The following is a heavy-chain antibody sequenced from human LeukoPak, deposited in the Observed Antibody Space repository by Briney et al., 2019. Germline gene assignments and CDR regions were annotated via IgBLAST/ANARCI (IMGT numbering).Heavy chain of an antibody. J-gene: IGHJ5*02. Sequence: GGSLRLSCAASGFPFSTYGMRWVRQAPGKGLEWVAVISYDGSDQYYADSVKGRFTVSRDNSKNTLYLQMNSLRVEDTAVYYCATCCRGGSSWGQGTLVTVSS. CDR2: ISYDGSDQ. CDR1: GFPFSTYG. D-gene: IGHD3-10*01. V-gene: IGHV3-30*03. CDR3: ATCCRGGSS.